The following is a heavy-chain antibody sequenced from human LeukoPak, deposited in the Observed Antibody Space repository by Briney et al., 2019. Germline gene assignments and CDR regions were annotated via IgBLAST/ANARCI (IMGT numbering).Heavy chain of an antibody. CDR3: AKPTDFWSGYYGY. J-gene: IGHJ4*02. Sequence: GGSLRLSCVASGFTFSSYAMSWVRQAPGKGLEWVSAISGSGGSTYYADSVKGRFTISRDNSKNTLYLQMNSLRAEDTAVYYCAKPTDFWSGYYGYWGQGTLVTVSS. CDR1: GFTFSSYA. CDR2: ISGSGGST. D-gene: IGHD3-3*01. V-gene: IGHV3-23*01.